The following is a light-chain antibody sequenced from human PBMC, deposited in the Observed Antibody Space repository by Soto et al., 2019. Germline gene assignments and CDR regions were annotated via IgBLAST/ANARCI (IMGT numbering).Light chain of an antibody. CDR3: SSYTSSSTRV. Sequence: QSVLTQPASVSGSPGQSITISCAGTRSDVGGYNYVSWYQQHPGKAPKLMIYDVSNRPSGVSNRFSASKSGNTASLTISGLQAEDEADYYCSSYTSSSTRVFGTGTKVTVL. V-gene: IGLV2-14*03. CDR1: RSDVGGYNY. CDR2: DVS. J-gene: IGLJ1*01.